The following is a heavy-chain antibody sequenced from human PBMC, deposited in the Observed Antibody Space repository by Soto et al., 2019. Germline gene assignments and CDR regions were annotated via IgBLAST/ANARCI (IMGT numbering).Heavy chain of an antibody. D-gene: IGHD4-4*01. CDR1: GFTFENYA. CDR2: ISWNRGTI. Sequence: GGSLRLSCTASGFTFENYAMHWVRQAPGKGLEWVSGISWNRGTIGYADSVRGRFTISRDNAKNSLYLQMDSLRPEDTALYYCAKDKLYSNFEYYFDYWGQGTLVTVSS. J-gene: IGHJ4*02. CDR3: AKDKLYSNFEYYFDY. V-gene: IGHV3-9*01.